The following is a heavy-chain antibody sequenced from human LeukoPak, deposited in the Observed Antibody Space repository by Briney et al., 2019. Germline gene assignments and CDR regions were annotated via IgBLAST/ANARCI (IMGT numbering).Heavy chain of an antibody. CDR3: AKDADMYSSGWYVY. J-gene: IGHJ4*02. V-gene: IGHV3-21*04. Sequence: GGSLRLSCAASGFTFSSYSMNWVRQAPGKGLEWVSSISSSSSYIYYADSVKGRFTISRDNAKNSLYLQMNSLRAEDTAVYYCAKDADMYSSGWYVYWGQGTLVTVSS. CDR1: GFTFSSYS. D-gene: IGHD6-19*01. CDR2: ISSSSSYI.